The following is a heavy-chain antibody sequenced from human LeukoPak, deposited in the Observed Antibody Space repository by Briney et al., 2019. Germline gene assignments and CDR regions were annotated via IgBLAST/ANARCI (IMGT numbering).Heavy chain of an antibody. CDR2: ISGSGGST. CDR3: AKELYYYDSSGYYYVIDY. Sequence: GGSLRLSCVASGFTFSSYTMNWVRQAPGKGLEWVSAISGSGGSTYYADSVQGRFTISRDNSKNTLYLQMNSLRAEDTAVYYCAKELYYYDSSGYYYVIDYWGQGTLVTVSS. D-gene: IGHD3-22*01. CDR1: GFTFSSYT. J-gene: IGHJ4*02. V-gene: IGHV3-23*01.